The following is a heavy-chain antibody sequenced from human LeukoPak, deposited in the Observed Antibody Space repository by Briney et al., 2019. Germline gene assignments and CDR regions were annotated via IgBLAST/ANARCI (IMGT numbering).Heavy chain of an antibody. CDR2: INHSGST. V-gene: IGHV4-34*01. CDR1: GGSFSGYY. D-gene: IGHD3-10*01. Sequence: SETLSLTCAVYGGSFSGYYWSWIRQPPGKGLEWSGEINHSGSTNYSPSLKRRVTISVDTSKNQFSLKLSSVTAADTAVYYCAREDSYYYASASYSTVDYWGQGTLVTVSA. CDR3: AREDSYYYASASYSTVDY. J-gene: IGHJ4*02.